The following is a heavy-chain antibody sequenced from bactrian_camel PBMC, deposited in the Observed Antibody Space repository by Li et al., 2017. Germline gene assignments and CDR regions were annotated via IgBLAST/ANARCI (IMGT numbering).Heavy chain of an antibody. J-gene: IGHJ4*01. D-gene: IGHD6*01. CDR3: ATEIPYGDNWYYPHY. V-gene: IGHV3S67*01. Sequence: VQLVESGGGLVQPGGSLRLSCAASGFTSSTYVMYWVRQAPGKEREGVAVIDSDGTTKYADSVKGRFTISKDNAKNTLYLQMNSLKLEDTALYYCATEIPYGDNWYYPHYWGQGTQVTVSS. CDR2: IDSDGTT. CDR1: GFTSSTYV.